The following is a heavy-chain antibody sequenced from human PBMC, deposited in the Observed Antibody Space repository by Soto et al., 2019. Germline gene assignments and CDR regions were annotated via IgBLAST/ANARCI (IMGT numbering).Heavy chain of an antibody. CDR2: ISYDGSNK. CDR1: GFTFSSYA. J-gene: IGHJ4*02. CDR3: ARERVVYRNAHFDY. V-gene: IGHV3-30-3*01. D-gene: IGHD2-8*02. Sequence: QVQLVESGGGVVQPGRSLRLSCAASGFTFSSYAMHWVRQAPGKGLEWVAVISYDGSNKYYADSVKGRFTISRDNSKNTLYLQMNSLRAEDTAVYYCARERVVYRNAHFDYWGQGTLVTVSS.